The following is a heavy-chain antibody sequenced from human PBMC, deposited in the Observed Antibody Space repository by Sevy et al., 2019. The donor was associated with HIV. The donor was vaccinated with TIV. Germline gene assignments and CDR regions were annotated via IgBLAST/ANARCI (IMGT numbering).Heavy chain of an antibody. V-gene: IGHV3-30*18. CDR3: AKDRREWELLLGESDY. CDR2: ISYDGSNK. J-gene: IGHJ4*02. D-gene: IGHD1-26*01. Sequence: GGSLRLSCAASGFTFSSYGMHWVRQAPGKGLEWVAVISYDGSNKYYADSVKGRFTISRDNSKNTLYLQMNSLRAEDTAVYYCAKDRREWELLLGESDYWGQGTLVTVSS. CDR1: GFTFSSYG.